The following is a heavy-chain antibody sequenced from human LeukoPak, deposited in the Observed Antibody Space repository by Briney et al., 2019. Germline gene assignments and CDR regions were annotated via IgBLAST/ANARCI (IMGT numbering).Heavy chain of an antibody. D-gene: IGHD6-13*01. V-gene: IGHV4-34*01. J-gene: IGHJ4*02. CDR2: VNHSGST. CDR1: GGSFSGYY. CDR3: ARGSSSWYGDYFDY. Sequence: TSETLSLTCAVYGGSFSGYYWSWIRQPPGKGLEWIGEVNHSGSTNYNPSLKSRVTISVDTSKNQFSLKLSSVTAADTAVYYCARGSSSWYGDYFDYWGQGTLVTVSS.